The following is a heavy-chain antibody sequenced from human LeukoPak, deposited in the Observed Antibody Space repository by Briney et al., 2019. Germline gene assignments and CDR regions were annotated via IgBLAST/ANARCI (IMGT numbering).Heavy chain of an antibody. J-gene: IGHJ4*02. CDR3: ARQAYSSSWYY. Sequence: GASLQISCMGSGSSFTNHWIAWVRQLPGKGLEWMGIIYPGDSDTRYSPSFQGQVTISADKSTSTAYLQWSSLKASDTAMYYCARQAYSSSWYYWGQGTLVTVSS. CDR2: IYPGDSDT. CDR1: GSSFTNHW. D-gene: IGHD6-13*01. V-gene: IGHV5-51*01.